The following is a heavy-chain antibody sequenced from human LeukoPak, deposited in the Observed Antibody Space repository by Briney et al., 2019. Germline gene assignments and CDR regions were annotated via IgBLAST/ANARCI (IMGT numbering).Heavy chain of an antibody. V-gene: IGHV3-53*01. CDR3: VRDRFYDVLTGYFYYLDV. J-gene: IGHJ6*03. CDR1: GFPVRSND. D-gene: IGHD3-9*01. CDR2: IYSAGTP. Sequence: GGSLRLSCVVSGFPVRSNDMSWVRQAPGKGLEWVSAIYSAGTPYYADSVKGRFTISRDTSRNTVYLQMNSLRLEDTAMYYCVRDRFYDVLTGYFYYLDVWGKGTAVTV.